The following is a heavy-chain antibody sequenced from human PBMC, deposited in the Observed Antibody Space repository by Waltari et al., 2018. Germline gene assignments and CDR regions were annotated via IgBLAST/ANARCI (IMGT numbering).Heavy chain of an antibody. D-gene: IGHD3-16*01. Sequence: EVQLVESGGGLVKPGGSLRLSCAASGFTFSSYSMNWVRQAPGKGLEWVSSISSSSSYIYYADSVKGRFTISRDNAKNSLYLQMNSLRAEDTAVYYCARDGFVVTTYGSPYYFDYWGQGTLVTVSS. CDR3: ARDGFVVTTYGSPYYFDY. J-gene: IGHJ4*02. CDR2: ISSSSSYI. V-gene: IGHV3-21*01. CDR1: GFTFSSYS.